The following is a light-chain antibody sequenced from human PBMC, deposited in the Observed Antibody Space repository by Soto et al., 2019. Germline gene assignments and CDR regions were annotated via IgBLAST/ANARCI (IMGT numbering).Light chain of an antibody. CDR2: KAS. CDR3: QQYETFWT. CDR1: PSISSW. J-gene: IGKJ1*01. Sequence: DIQLRHSRSTLYASSVDRVTTPCRASPSISSWLAWYQQKPGKAPKLLIYKASSLESGVPSRFSGSGSGTEFTLTISSLQPDDFATYYCQQYETFWTFGQGTKVDIK. V-gene: IGKV1-5*03.